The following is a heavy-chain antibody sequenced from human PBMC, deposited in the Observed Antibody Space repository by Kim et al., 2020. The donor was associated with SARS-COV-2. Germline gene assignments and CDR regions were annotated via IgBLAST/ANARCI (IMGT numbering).Heavy chain of an antibody. CDR2: IKSKTDGGTT. CDR3: TTDPGEYSSSWSNWFDP. Sequence: GGSLRLSCAASGFTFSNAWMSWVRQAPGKGLEWVGRIKSKTDGGTTDYAAPVKGRFTISRDDSKNTLYLQMNSLKTEDTAVYYCTTDPGEYSSSWSNWFDPWGQGTLVTVSS. J-gene: IGHJ5*02. V-gene: IGHV3-15*01. CDR1: GFTFSNAW. D-gene: IGHD6-13*01.